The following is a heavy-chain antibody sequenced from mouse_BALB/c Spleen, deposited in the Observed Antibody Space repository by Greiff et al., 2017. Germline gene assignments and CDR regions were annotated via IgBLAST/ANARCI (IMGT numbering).Heavy chain of an antibody. V-gene: IGHV1-54*01. CDR1: GYAFTNYL. J-gene: IGHJ3*01. Sequence: VQLQQSGAELVRPGTSVKVSCKASGYAFTNYLIEWVKQRPGQGLEWIGVINPGSGGTNYNEKFKGKATLTADKSSSTAYMQLSSLTSDDSAVYFCARREGSPFAYWGQGTLVTVSA. CDR3: ARREGSPFAY. CDR2: INPGSGGT.